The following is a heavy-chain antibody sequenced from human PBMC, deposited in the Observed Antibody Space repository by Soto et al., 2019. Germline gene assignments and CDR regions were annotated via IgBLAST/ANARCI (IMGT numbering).Heavy chain of an antibody. CDR1: GFTFSSYS. J-gene: IGHJ4*02. CDR3: AREYWNPDFCFDY. D-gene: IGHD1-1*01. CDR2: ISSSSSYI. Sequence: GGSLRLSCAASGFTFSSYSMNWVRQAPGKGLEWVSSISSSSSYIYYADSVKGRFTISRDNAKNSLYLQMNSLRAEDTAVYYCAREYWNPDFCFDYWGQGTLVTVSS. V-gene: IGHV3-21*01.